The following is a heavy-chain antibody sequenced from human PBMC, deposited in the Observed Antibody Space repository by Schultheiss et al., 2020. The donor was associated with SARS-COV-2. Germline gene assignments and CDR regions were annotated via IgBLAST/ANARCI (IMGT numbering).Heavy chain of an antibody. J-gene: IGHJ4*02. Sequence: GGSLRLSCAASGFTFSNAWMSWVRQAPGKGLEWVSSISSSSSYIYYADSVKGRFTISRDNAKNSLYLQMNSLRAEDTAVYYCAKSSPVDYWGQGTLVTVSS. D-gene: IGHD6-13*01. CDR1: GFTFSNAW. V-gene: IGHV3-21*01. CDR2: ISSSSSYI. CDR3: AKSSPVDY.